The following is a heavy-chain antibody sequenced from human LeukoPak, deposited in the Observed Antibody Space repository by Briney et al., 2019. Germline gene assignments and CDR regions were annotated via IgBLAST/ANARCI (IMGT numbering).Heavy chain of an antibody. J-gene: IGHJ4*02. D-gene: IGHD6-19*01. V-gene: IGHV3-9*01. CDR2: INWNSGSI. CDR1: GFTFDDYV. CDR3: AREPLEALAGTSDY. Sequence: GRSLRLSCAASGFTFDDYVMHWVRQAPGKGLEWVSGINWNSGSIGYADSVKGRFTVSRDNAKNSLYLQMNSLRAEDTAVYYCAREPLEALAGTSDYWGQGTLVTVSS.